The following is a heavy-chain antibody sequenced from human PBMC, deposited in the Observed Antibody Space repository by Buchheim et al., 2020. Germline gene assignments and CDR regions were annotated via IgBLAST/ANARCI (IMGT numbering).Heavy chain of an antibody. Sequence: EVQLVESGGGLVQPGGSLRLSCAASGFIFSNYWMHWVRQAPGKGLVWVSQINSDGSDSTYADSVKGRFTISRDNAKNTLYLQMNSLRGEEPAVYYYARDYYGVDYWGQGTL. CDR1: GFIFSNYW. CDR3: ARDYYGVDY. J-gene: IGHJ4*02. V-gene: IGHV3-74*01. CDR2: INSDGSDS. D-gene: IGHD3-10*01.